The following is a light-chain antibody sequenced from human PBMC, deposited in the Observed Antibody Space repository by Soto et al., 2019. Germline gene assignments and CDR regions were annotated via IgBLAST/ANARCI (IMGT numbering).Light chain of an antibody. V-gene: IGLV2-23*03. CDR1: SSDVGSYNL. CDR3: CSYAGSSTF. CDR2: EGS. Sequence: QSVLTQPASVSGSPGQSITISCTGTSSDVGSYNLVSWYQQHSGKAPKLMIYEGSKRPSGFSNRFSGSKSGNTASLTISGLQAEDEADYYCCSYAGSSTFFGTGTKVTVL. J-gene: IGLJ1*01.